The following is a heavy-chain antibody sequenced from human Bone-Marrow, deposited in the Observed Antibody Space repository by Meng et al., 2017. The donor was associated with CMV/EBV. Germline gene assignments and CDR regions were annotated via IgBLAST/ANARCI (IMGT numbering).Heavy chain of an antibody. CDR2: IIPIFGTA. J-gene: IGHJ6*02. CDR3: ASGYRVPAAVYYYYYGMDV. Sequence: SVKVSCKASGGTFSSYAISWVRQAPGQGLEWMGGIIPIFGTANYAQKFQGRVTITTDESTSTAYMELSSLRSEDTAVYYCASGYRVPAAVYYYYYGMDVWGQGTMGTVSS. V-gene: IGHV1-69*05. CDR1: GGTFSSYA. D-gene: IGHD2-2*01.